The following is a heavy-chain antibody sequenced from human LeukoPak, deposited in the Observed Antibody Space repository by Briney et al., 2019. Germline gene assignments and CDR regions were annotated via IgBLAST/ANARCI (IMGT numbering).Heavy chain of an antibody. V-gene: IGHV1-2*02. CDR1: GYTFAGYY. D-gene: IGHD2-15*01. J-gene: IGHJ4*02. CDR2: INPNSGGT. Sequence: ASVKVSCKASGYTFAGYYMHWVRQAPGQALEWMGWINPNSGGTSFAQKFQGRVTMTRDTSISTAYMELSRLRSDDTGVYYCARVGFCSGGLCPYYFDSWGQGTLVTVSS. CDR3: ARVGFCSGGLCPYYFDS.